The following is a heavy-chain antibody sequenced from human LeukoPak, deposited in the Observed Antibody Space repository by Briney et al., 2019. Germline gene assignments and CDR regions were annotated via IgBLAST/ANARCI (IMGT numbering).Heavy chain of an antibody. CDR2: MNPNSGST. CDR1: GYTFTNFD. D-gene: IGHD3-3*01. V-gene: IGHV1-8*01. J-gene: IGHJ5*02. Sequence: AASVKVSCKASGYTFTNFDINWVRQASGQGLEWVGWMNPNSGSTGYAQKFQGRVTMTRNTPIGTAYMELSSLRSDDTAVYYCARAILGMIIRAFDPWGQGTLVTVPS. CDR3: ARAILGMIIRAFDP.